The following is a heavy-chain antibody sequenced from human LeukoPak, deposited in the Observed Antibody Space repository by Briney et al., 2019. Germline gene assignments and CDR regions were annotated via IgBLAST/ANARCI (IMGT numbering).Heavy chain of an antibody. CDR1: GGSISSGNYY. CDR3: ARVTPGVAASFDY. Sequence: PSETLSLTCTVSGGSISSGNYYWSWIRQPPGTGLEWIGYIYYSGSTNYNPSLKSRVTISVDTSKNQFSLKLSSVTAADTAVYYCARVTPGVAASFDYWGQGTLVTVSS. V-gene: IGHV4-61*01. CDR2: IYYSGST. J-gene: IGHJ4*02. D-gene: IGHD2-15*01.